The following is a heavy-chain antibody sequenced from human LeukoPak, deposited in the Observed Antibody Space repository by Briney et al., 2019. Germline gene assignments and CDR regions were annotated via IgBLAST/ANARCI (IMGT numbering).Heavy chain of an antibody. J-gene: IGHJ4*02. Sequence: GGSLRLSCAASGFTFSSYSMNWVRQAQGKGLEWVSSISSSSSYIYYADSVKGRFTISRDNAKNSLYLQMNSLRAEDTAVYYCAREGGSYYMLYYFDYWGQGTLVTVSS. V-gene: IGHV3-21*01. CDR2: ISSSSSYI. CDR1: GFTFSSYS. CDR3: AREGGSYYMLYYFDY. D-gene: IGHD1-26*01.